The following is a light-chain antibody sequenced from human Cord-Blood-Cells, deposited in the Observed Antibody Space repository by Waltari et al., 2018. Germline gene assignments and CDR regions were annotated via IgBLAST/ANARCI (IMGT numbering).Light chain of an antibody. Sequence: QSALTQPRSVSGSPGQSVTISCTGTSSDVVGYNSVSWYHQPPGKAPKLMIYDRRKRPSGVPDRFSGSKSGNTASLTISGLQAEDEADYYCCSYAGSFHVVFGGGTKLTVL. CDR1: SSDVVGYNS. CDR3: CSYAGSFHVV. J-gene: IGLJ2*01. CDR2: DRR. V-gene: IGLV2-11*01.